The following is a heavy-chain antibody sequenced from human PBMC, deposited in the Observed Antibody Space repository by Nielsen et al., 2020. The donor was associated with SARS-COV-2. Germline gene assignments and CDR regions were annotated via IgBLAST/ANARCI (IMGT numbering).Heavy chain of an antibody. D-gene: IGHD4-17*01. V-gene: IGHV3-7*03. CDR2: IKQDGSEK. CDR3: AKSPLYGGGMDV. CDR1: GFTFSSYW. Sequence: GESLKISCAASGFTFSSYWMSWVRQAPGKGLEWVANIKQDGSEKYYVDSVKGRFTISRDNAKNSLYLQMNSLRAEDTALYYCAKSPLYGGGMDVWGQGTTVTVSS. J-gene: IGHJ6*02.